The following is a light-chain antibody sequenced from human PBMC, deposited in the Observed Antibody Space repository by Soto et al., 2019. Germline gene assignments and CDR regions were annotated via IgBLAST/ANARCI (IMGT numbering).Light chain of an antibody. CDR2: DNN. V-gene: IGLV1-51*01. CDR3: GSWDDSLNVVL. Sequence: QSVLTQPPSVSAAPGQKVSISCSGRTSNIANNYVSWYQQLPGTAPKLLIYDNNERPSGIPDRFSGSKSGTSATLGITGLQTGDEAVYFCGSWDDSLNVVLFGGGTKLTVL. J-gene: IGLJ3*02. CDR1: TSNIANNY.